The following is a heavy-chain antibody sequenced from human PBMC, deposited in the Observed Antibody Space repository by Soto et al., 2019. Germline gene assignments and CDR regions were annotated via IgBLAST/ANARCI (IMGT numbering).Heavy chain of an antibody. Sequence: ASVKVSCKASGYIFTSYYMHWVRQAPGQGLEWMGIINPSGGSTSYAQKFQGRVTMTRDTSTSTVYMELSSLRSEDTAVYYCAREILFNYYFDYWGQGTLVTVSS. CDR3: AREILFNYYFDY. V-gene: IGHV1-46*01. D-gene: IGHD2-15*01. CDR1: GYIFTSYY. CDR2: INPSGGST. J-gene: IGHJ4*02.